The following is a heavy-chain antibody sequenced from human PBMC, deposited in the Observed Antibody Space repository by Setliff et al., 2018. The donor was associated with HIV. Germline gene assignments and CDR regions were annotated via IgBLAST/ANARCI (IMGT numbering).Heavy chain of an antibody. CDR1: GFTFRRYA. CDR3: TRVRPGRWAALDAFDL. V-gene: IGHV3-64*01. J-gene: IGHJ3*01. D-gene: IGHD3-10*01. Sequence: GGSLRLSCAASGFTFRRYALHWVRQAPGKGLEYVSTISSNGGPTYHASSVKGRFTISRDSSKNTLYLQMGSLRAEDMAVFYCTRVRPGRWAALDAFDLWGQGTMVTVSS. CDR2: ISSNGGPT.